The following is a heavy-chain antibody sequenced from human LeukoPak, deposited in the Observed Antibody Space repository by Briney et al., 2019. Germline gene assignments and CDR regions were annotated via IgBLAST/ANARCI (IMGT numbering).Heavy chain of an antibody. J-gene: IGHJ6*02. Sequence: GASVKVSCKASGYTFTSYDINWVRQATGQGLEWMGWMNPNSDNTGYAQKFQGRVPMTRNTSISTAYMELSSLRSEDTAVYYCARLASSSWPLYYYYGMDVWGQGTAVTVSS. V-gene: IGHV1-8*01. CDR3: ARLASSSWPLYYYYGMDV. CDR2: MNPNSDNT. CDR1: GYTFTSYD. D-gene: IGHD6-13*01.